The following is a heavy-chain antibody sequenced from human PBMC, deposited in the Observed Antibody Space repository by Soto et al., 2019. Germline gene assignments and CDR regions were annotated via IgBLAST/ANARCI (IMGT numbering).Heavy chain of an antibody. Sequence: SVKVSCKASGGTFSSYAISCVRQAPGQGLEWMGGIIPIFGTANYAQKFQGRVTITADKSTSTAYMELSSLRSEDTAVYYCARGAVIFGVVNGWFDPWGQGTLVTVSS. CDR2: IIPIFGTA. V-gene: IGHV1-69*06. D-gene: IGHD3-3*01. CDR1: GGTFSSYA. J-gene: IGHJ5*02. CDR3: ARGAVIFGVVNGWFDP.